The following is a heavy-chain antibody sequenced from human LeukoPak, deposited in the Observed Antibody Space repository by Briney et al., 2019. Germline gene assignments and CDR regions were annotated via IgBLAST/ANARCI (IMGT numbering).Heavy chain of an antibody. CDR2: IYSGGST. V-gene: IGHV3-66*02. CDR3: ARVPSARDSDCSSTSCYPYYYYYMDV. CDR1: GFTVSSNY. Sequence: GGSLRLSCAASGFTVSSNYMSWVRQTPGKGLEWVSVIYSGGSTYYADSVKGRFTISRDNSKNTLYLQMNSLRAEDTAVYYCARVPSARDSDCSSTSCYPYYYYYMDVWGKGTTVTVSS. D-gene: IGHD2-2*01. J-gene: IGHJ6*03.